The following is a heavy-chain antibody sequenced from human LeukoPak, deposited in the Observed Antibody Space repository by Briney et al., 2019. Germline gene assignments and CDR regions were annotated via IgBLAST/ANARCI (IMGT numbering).Heavy chain of an antibody. CDR1: GGSISSYY. CDR2: IYTSGST. Sequence: SETLSLTCTVSGGSISSYYWSWIRQPAGKGLEWIGRIYTSGSTNYDPSLKSRVTMSVDTSKNQFSLKLSSVTAADTAVYYCARVSHSPPTLDIWGQGTMVTVSS. J-gene: IGHJ3*02. D-gene: IGHD4-17*01. V-gene: IGHV4-4*07. CDR3: ARVSHSPPTLDI.